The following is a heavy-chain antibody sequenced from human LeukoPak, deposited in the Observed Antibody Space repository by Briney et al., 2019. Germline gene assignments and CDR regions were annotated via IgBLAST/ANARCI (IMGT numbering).Heavy chain of an antibody. CDR1: GGSISSYY. J-gene: IGHJ4*02. D-gene: IGHD1-26*01. CDR3: ARVVRGSPPYFDY. CDR2: IYYSGST. V-gene: IGHV4-59*01. Sequence: SETLSLTCTVSGGSISSYYWSWIRQPPGKGLEWIGYIYYSGSTNYNPSLKSRVTISVDTSKNKFSLKLSSVTAADTAVYYCARVVRGSPPYFDYWGQGTLVTVSS.